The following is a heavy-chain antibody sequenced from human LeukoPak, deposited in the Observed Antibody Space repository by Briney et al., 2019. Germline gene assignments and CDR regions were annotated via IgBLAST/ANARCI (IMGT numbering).Heavy chain of an antibody. D-gene: IGHD3-9*01. J-gene: IGHJ5*02. V-gene: IGHV4-34*01. Sequence: SETLSLTCAVYGGSFSGYYWSWIRQPPGKGLEWIGEINHSGSTNYNPSLKSRVTISVDTSKNQFSLKLSSVTAADTAVYYCARGNYDIEFDPWGQGTLVTVSS. CDR1: GGSFSGYY. CDR3: ARGNYDIEFDP. CDR2: INHSGST.